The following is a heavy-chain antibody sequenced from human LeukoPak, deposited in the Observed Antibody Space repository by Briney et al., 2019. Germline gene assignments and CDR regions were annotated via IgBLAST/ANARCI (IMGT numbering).Heavy chain of an antibody. CDR2: INHSGST. CDR1: GGSFSGYY. J-gene: IGHJ4*02. D-gene: IGHD4-17*01. V-gene: IGHV4-34*01. Sequence: SETLSLTRAVYGGSFSGYYWSWIRQPPGKGLEWIGEINHSGSTNYNPSLKSRVTISVDTSKNQFSLKLSSVTAADTAVYYCARHHDYGDYYFDYWGQGTLVTVSS. CDR3: ARHHDYGDYYFDY.